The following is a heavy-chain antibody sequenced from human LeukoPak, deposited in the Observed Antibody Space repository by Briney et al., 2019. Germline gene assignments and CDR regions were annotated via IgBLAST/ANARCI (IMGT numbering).Heavy chain of an antibody. CDR1: GGSISSGGYY. J-gene: IGHJ4*02. CDR3: ARDTAAGREFDY. Sequence: SETLSLTCTVSGGSISSGGYYWSWIRQPPGKGLEWIGYIYHSGSTYYNPSLKSRVTISVDRSKNQFSLKLSSVTAADTAVYYCARDTAAGREFDYWGQGTLVTVSS. CDR2: IYHSGST. D-gene: IGHD6-13*01. V-gene: IGHV4-30-2*01.